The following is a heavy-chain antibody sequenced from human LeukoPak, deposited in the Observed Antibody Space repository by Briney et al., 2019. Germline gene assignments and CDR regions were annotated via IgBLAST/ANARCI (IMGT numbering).Heavy chain of an antibody. Sequence: GGSLRLSCAVSGFTFSGFWMSWSRQAPGKGLEWVANIKEDGTETYYVDSVKGRFTISRDNAKNSLHLQMNSLRVEDTAVYYCAKEGRSLQTYWGQGTLVTVSS. J-gene: IGHJ4*02. CDR3: AKEGRSLQTY. D-gene: IGHD5-24*01. CDR1: GFTFSGFW. CDR2: IKEDGTET. V-gene: IGHV3-7*03.